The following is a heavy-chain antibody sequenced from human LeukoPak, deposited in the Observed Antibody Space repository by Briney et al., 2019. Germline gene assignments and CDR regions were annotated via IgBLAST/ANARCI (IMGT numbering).Heavy chain of an antibody. CDR3: STSRGTSYYFDY. Sequence: GWIRQPPGKGLEWIGTIYYSGSTYYSPSLKSRVTISVDTSNNQFSLKLSSVTAADTALYYCSTSRGTSYYFDYWGLGTLVTVSS. D-gene: IGHD1-26*01. J-gene: IGHJ4*02. CDR2: IYYSGST. V-gene: IGHV4-39*01.